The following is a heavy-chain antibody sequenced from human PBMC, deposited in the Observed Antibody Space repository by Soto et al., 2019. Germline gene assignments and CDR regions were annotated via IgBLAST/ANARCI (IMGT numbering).Heavy chain of an antibody. J-gene: IGHJ4*02. CDR2: IKSETDGETA. Sequence: PVGSLRLSCAASGFTFSNAWMSWVRQAPGRGLEWVGRIKSETDGETANYAAPVKGRFTISRDDSKNTLYLQMNSLKIEDTAVYYCSKTLRAGYNSALDYWGQGTLVTVSS. CDR3: SKTLRAGYNSALDY. D-gene: IGHD1-20*01. V-gene: IGHV3-15*01. CDR1: GFTFSNAW.